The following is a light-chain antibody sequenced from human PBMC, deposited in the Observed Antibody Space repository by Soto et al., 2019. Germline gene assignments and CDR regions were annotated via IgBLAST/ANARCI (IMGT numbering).Light chain of an antibody. V-gene: IGLV2-23*02. Sequence: QSALTQPASVSGSPGQSINISCTGTSSDVGSYNLVSWYQQHPGKAPKLIIYEVTKRPSGVSNRFSGSKSGNTASLTISGLQAEDEAEYYCCSYAGSSTWVFGGGTKVTVL. CDR1: SSDVGSYNL. J-gene: IGLJ3*02. CDR2: EVT. CDR3: CSYAGSSTWV.